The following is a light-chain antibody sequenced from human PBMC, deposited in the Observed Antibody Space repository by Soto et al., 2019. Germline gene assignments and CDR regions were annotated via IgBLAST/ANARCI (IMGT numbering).Light chain of an antibody. J-gene: IGKJ4*01. Sequence: AIRMTQSPSSLSESTGDRVTITCRARQGISSYLACYQQKPGKAPKLLIYAASTLQSGVPSRFSGSGSGTDFTLTISCLQSEDFATYYCQQYYSYPVTFGGGTKVEIK. CDR3: QQYYSYPVT. CDR2: AAS. CDR1: QGISSY. V-gene: IGKV1-8*01.